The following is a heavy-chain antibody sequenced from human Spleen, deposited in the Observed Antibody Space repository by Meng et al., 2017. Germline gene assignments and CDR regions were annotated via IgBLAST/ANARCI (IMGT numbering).Heavy chain of an antibody. CDR1: GGTFSSYT. V-gene: IGHV1-69*05. CDR3: AGGVVGATPVV. CDR2: IIPIFGTA. D-gene: IGHD1-26*01. J-gene: IGHJ4*02. Sequence: SVKVSCKASGGTFSSYTISCVRQAPGQGLEWMGGIIPIFGTANYAQKFQGRVTITTDESTSTAYMELSSLRSEDTAAYYCAGGVVGATPVVWGQGTLVTVSS.